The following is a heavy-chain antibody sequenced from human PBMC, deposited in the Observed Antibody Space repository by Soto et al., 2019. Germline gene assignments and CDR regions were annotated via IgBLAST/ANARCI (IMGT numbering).Heavy chain of an antibody. V-gene: IGHV5-51*01. CDR1: GYSFTSYW. D-gene: IGHD1-26*01. CDR2: IYPADSDT. CDR3: ARRRATGYYGIDV. Sequence: ESLKISCQGSGYSFTSYWIGWVRQMPGKGLEWMGTIYPADSDTRYTPTFKGQVTISVDRSINTAYLRWSSLRASDTAMYYCARRRATGYYGIDVWGQGTTVTVSS. J-gene: IGHJ6*02.